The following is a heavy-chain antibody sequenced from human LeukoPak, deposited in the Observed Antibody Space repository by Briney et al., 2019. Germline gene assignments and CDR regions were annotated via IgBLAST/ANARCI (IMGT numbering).Heavy chain of an antibody. D-gene: IGHD2-21*02. J-gene: IGHJ6*02. V-gene: IGHV3-64*01. CDR2: ISSNGGST. Sequence: AGGSLRLSCAASGFTFSSYAMHWVRQAPGKGLEYVSAISSNGGSTYYANSVKGRFTISRDNSKDTLYLQMGSLRAEDMAVYYCARDDCGGDCYYYYYYGMDVWGQGTTVTVSS. CDR3: ARDDCGGDCYYYYYYGMDV. CDR1: GFTFSSYA.